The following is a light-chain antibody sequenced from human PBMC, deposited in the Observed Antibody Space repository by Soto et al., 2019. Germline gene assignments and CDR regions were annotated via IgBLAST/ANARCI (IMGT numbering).Light chain of an antibody. Sequence: QSVLTQPASVSGSPGQSITISCTGTRSDIGAYNFVSWYQQHPGEVPKLILYDVNVRPSGVSNRFYGSKSGNTASLTISGLQAEDEADYYCTSWTTSTTMIFGGGTKVTVL. CDR2: DVN. CDR3: TSWTTSTTMI. V-gene: IGLV2-14*03. CDR1: RSDIGAYNF. J-gene: IGLJ2*01.